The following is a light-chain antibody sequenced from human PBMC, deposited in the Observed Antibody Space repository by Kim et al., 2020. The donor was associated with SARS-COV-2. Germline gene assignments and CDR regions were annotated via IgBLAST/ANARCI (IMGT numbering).Light chain of an antibody. CDR2: EVS. CDR3: SSYTSSSTWV. V-gene: IGLV2-18*02. CDR1: SSDVGSYNR. J-gene: IGLJ3*02. Sequence: QSALTQPPSVPGSPGQSVTISCTGTSSDVGSYNRVSWYQQTPGTAPKVMIYEVSNRPSGVPDRFSGSRSGNTASLSISGLQAEDEADYYCSSYTSSSTWVFGGGTKLTVL.